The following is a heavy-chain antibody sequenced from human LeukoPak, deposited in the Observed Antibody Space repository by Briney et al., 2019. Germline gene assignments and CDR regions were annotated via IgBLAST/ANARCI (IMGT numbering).Heavy chain of an antibody. CDR2: IYHTGGA. CDR1: GGSFSGYY. D-gene: IGHD1-14*01. V-gene: IGHV4-34*01. Sequence: SETLSLTCAVYGGSFSGYYWSWIRQPPGKGLEWIGEIYHTGGANYKPSLKSRVTMSVDTSNNHSSLKLTSVTAADTAVYFCAYNRDFALDNWGQGTLVTVSS. CDR3: AYNRDFALDN. J-gene: IGHJ4*02.